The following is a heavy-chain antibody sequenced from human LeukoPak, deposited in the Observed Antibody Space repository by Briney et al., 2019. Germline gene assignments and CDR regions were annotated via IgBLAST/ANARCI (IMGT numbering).Heavy chain of an antibody. CDR1: GFTFSNYW. CDR3: SAALTSAINY. D-gene: IGHD5-18*01. V-gene: IGHV3-7*02. Sequence: GGSLRLSCAASGFTFSNYWMIWVRQAPGKGREWVANIKQDDSATNYLDSVKGRFTISRDNAKNSLYLQMNSLRAEDTAVYFCSAALTSAINYWGQGTLVTVSS. J-gene: IGHJ4*02. CDR2: IKQDDSAT.